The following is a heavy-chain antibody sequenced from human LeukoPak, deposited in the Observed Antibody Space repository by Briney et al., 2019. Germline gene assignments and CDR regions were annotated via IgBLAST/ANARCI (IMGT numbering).Heavy chain of an antibody. J-gene: IGHJ3*02. D-gene: IGHD5-12*01. CDR2: INHSGST. V-gene: IGHV4-34*01. CDR3: ARDAPTIPDAFDI. CDR1: GGSFSGYY. Sequence: SETLSLTCAVYGGSFSGYYWSWIRQPPGKGLEWIGEINHSGSTNYNPSLKSRVTISVDTSKNQFSLKLSSVTAADTAVYYCARDAPTIPDAFDIWGQGTMVTVSS.